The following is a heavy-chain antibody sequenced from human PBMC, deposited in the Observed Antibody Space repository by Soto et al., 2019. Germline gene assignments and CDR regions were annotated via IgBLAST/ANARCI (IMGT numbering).Heavy chain of an antibody. CDR2: ISSNGGST. CDR1: GFTFSSYA. J-gene: IGHJ2*01. V-gene: IGHV3-64*01. CDR3: ARDPPDSGDSKHWYFDL. D-gene: IGHD4-17*01. Sequence: EVQLVESGGGLVQPGGSLRLSCAASGFTFSSYAMHWVRQAPGKGLEYVSAISSNGGSTYYANAVKGRFSISRDNSKNTMYLQMGSLRAEDMAVYYCARDPPDSGDSKHWYFDLWGRGTLVTVSS.